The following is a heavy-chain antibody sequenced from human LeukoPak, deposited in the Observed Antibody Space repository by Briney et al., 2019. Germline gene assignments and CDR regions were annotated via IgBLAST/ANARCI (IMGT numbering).Heavy chain of an antibody. J-gene: IGHJ4*02. CDR3: ARIAQD. CDR2: INPSSGGT. V-gene: IGHV1-2*02. Sequence: ASVKVSCEASGYTFTGYYMHWVRQAPGQGLEWMGWINPSSGGTHYAQKFQGRVTLTTDTSIRTGYMELNRLTSDDTAVYYCARIAQDWGQGTLVTVSS. CDR1: GYTFTGYY.